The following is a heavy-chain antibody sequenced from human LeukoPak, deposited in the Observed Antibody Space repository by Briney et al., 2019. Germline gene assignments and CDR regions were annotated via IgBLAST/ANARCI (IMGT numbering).Heavy chain of an antibody. J-gene: IGHJ4*02. CDR3: AKDRYSSASLLANNPFDY. V-gene: IGHV3-30-3*01. D-gene: IGHD6-25*01. CDR2: ISYDGSNK. CDR1: GFTFDDYA. Sequence: GGSLRLSCAASGFTFDDYAMHWVRQAPGKGLEWVAVISYDGSNKYYADSVKGRFTISRDNSKNTLYLQMNSLTAVDTAVYYCAKDRYSSASLLANNPFDYWGQGTLVTVSS.